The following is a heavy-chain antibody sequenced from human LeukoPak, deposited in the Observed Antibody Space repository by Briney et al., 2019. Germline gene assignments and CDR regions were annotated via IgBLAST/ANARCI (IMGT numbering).Heavy chain of an antibody. Sequence: GGSLRLSCAASGFTFSSYAMHRVRQAPGKGLEWVAVISYDGNNKYYADSVKGRFTISRDNSKNTLYLQMNSLRAEDTAVYYCARESVISMIAHLDHWGQGTLVTVSS. CDR3: ARESVISMIAHLDH. V-gene: IGHV3-30-3*01. J-gene: IGHJ4*02. D-gene: IGHD3-22*01. CDR1: GFTFSSYA. CDR2: ISYDGNNK.